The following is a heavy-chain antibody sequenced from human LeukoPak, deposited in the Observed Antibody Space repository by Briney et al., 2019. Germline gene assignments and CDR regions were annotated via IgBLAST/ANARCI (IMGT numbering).Heavy chain of an antibody. J-gene: IGHJ6*03. CDR1: GFTFSSYS. CDR3: AVAARPNLSGYYYYYMDV. CDR2: ISSSSSYI. Sequence: KTGGSLRLSCAASGFTFSSYSMNWVRQAPGKGLEWVSSISSSSSYIYYADSVKGRFTISRDNAKNSLYLQMNSLRAEDTAVYYCAVAARPNLSGYYYYYMDVWGKGTTVTVSS. D-gene: IGHD6-6*01. V-gene: IGHV3-21*01.